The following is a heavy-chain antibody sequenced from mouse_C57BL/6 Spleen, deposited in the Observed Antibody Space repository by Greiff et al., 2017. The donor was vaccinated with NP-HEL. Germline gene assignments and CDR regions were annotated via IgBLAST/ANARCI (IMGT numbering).Heavy chain of an antibody. V-gene: IGHV1-39*01. CDR1: GYSFTDYN. J-gene: IGHJ1*03. D-gene: IGHD2-5*01. CDR3: GRSDAYYSSYWYFDG. CDR2: INPNYGTT. Sequence: EVQLQQPGPELVKPGASVKISCKASGYSFTDYNINWVKQSTGQGLEWIGVINPNYGTTRYNQKFKGKATLTVDQSSSTAYMQLNSLTSEDSAVYYCGRSDAYYSSYWYFDGWGTGTTVTVAS.